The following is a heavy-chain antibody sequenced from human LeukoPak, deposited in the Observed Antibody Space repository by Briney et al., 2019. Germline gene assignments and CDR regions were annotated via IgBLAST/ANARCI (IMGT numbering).Heavy chain of an antibody. D-gene: IGHD5-24*01. CDR3: ARGQRRWLQPYNWFDP. V-gene: IGHV4-59*12. CDR1: GGSISSYY. J-gene: IGHJ5*02. CDR2: IYYSGST. Sequence: SETLSLTCTVSGGSISSYYWSWIRQPPGKGLEWIGYIYYSGSTNYNPSLKSRVTISVDTSKNQFSLKLSSVTAADTAVYYCARGQRRWLQPYNWFDPWGQGTLVTVSS.